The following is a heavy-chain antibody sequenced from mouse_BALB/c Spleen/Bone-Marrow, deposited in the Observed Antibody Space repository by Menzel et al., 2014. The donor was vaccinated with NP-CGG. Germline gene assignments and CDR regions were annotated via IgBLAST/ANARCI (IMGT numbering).Heavy chain of an antibody. CDR2: INPSTGYT. J-gene: IGHJ2*01. CDR3: GRSDY. V-gene: IGHV1-7*01. Sequence: HVHHSQSGTELAKPGASVTLSCKASVHTFTTHWIHWVKQRLGQGLAWIGSINPSTGYTYYNQKLQDKATLPPDQSACTAYMQLISLTHEGAAVYYCGRSDYRGQGTTLTVSS. CDR1: VHTFTTHW.